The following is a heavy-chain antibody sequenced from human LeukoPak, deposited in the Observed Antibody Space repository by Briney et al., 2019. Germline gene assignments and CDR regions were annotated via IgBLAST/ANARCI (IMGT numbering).Heavy chain of an antibody. D-gene: IGHD3-9*01. Sequence: TLSLTCTVSGGSISSGGYYWSWIRQHPGKGLEWIGYIYYSGSTYYDPSLKSRVTISVDTSKNQFSLKLSSVTAADTAVYYCARDSYDILTGHAFDYWGQGTLVTVSS. CDR3: ARDSYDILTGHAFDY. CDR2: IYYSGST. J-gene: IGHJ4*02. V-gene: IGHV4-31*03. CDR1: GGSISSGGYY.